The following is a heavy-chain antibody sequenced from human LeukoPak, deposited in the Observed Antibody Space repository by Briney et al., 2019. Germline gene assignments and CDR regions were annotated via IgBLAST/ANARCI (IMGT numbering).Heavy chain of an antibody. Sequence: SETLSLTCTVFGGSISSHYWSWIRQPPGKGLEWIGYIYYSGSTNYNPSLKSRVTISVDTSKNQFSLKLSSVTAADTAVYYCARSKWLAPFDYWGQGTLVTVSS. D-gene: IGHD5-12*01. CDR2: IYYSGST. CDR3: ARSKWLAPFDY. V-gene: IGHV4-59*11. CDR1: GGSISSHY. J-gene: IGHJ4*02.